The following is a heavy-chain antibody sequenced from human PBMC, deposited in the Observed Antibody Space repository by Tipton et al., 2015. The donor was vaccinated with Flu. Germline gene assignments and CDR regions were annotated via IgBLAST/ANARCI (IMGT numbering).Heavy chain of an antibody. CDR1: GGSISSGGYY. CDR3: ARVGAHDYGDYHYDY. J-gene: IGHJ4*02. V-gene: IGHV4-31*03. D-gene: IGHD4-17*01. CDR2: IYYSGST. Sequence: TLSLTCTVSGGSISSGGYYWSWIRQHPGKGLEWIGYIYYSGSTYYNPSLKSRVTISVDTSKNQFSLKLSSVTAADTAVYYCARVGAHDYGDYHYDYWGQGTLVTVSS.